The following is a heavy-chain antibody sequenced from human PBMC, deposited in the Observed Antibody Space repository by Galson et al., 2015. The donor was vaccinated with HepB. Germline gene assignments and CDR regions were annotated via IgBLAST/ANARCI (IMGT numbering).Heavy chain of an antibody. V-gene: IGHV6-1*01. CDR1: ADSVSSNSAA. CDR2: TYYRSKWYY. J-gene: IGHJ2*01. CDR3: AREHWYFDL. Sequence: ISADSVSSNSAAWDWIRQSPSRALEWLGRTYYRSKWYYEYAVSVKSRITINPYTSKKQFGLQLNSVTSEDTAVYYCAREHWYFDLWGRGTLVTVSS.